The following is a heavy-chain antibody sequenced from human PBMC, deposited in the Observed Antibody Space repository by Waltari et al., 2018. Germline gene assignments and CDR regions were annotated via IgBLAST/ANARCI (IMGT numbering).Heavy chain of an antibody. Sequence: EVQLVESGGGLVKPGGSLRLSCAASGFTFSSYSMNWVRQAPGKGLEWVSSISSSSYIYYADSVKGRFTISRDNAKNSLYLQMNSLRAEDTAVYYCARTSGSGWYKGFDYWGQGTLVTVSS. V-gene: IGHV3-21*01. CDR3: ARTSGSGWYKGFDY. CDR2: ISSSSYI. CDR1: GFTFSSYS. J-gene: IGHJ4*02. D-gene: IGHD6-19*01.